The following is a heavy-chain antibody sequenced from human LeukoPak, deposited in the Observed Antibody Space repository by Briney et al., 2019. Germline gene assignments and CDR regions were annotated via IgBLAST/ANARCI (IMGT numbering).Heavy chain of an antibody. V-gene: IGHV3-9*03. D-gene: IGHD5-18*01. Sequence: SLRPSCAASGLTVDDYAMHWVRQAPGKGREWVSGISWNSGSIGYADSVKGRFTISRDNAKNSLYLQMNSLRAEDMALYYCTTGAEYSYGYEPYSFSYCGQGDLLTVSS. CDR3: TTGAEYSYGYEPYSFSY. CDR2: ISWNSGSI. J-gene: IGHJ4*02. CDR1: GLTVDDYA.